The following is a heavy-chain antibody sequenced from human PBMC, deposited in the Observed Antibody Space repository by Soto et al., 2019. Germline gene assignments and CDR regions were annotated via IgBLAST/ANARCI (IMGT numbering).Heavy chain of an antibody. CDR2: VNPNSGKT. V-gene: IGHV1-8*01. D-gene: IGHD4-17*01. CDR3: ARTLYGDNVDY. CDR1: GYTFTSYD. Sequence: QVQLVQSGAEVKKPGASVKVSCKASGYTFTSYDINWGRQATGQGLELMGWVNPNSGKTGYAQKFQGRVTMTRNSSISTAYMELSSLRSEDTAVYYLARTLYGDNVDYWGQGTLVTVSS. J-gene: IGHJ4*02.